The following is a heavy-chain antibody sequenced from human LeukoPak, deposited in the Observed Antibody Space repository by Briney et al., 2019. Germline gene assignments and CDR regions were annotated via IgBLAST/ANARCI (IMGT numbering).Heavy chain of an antibody. J-gene: IGHJ4*02. D-gene: IGHD5-18*01. CDR2: LSHAGTN. CDR3: ARLRGGVQLWGD. CDR1: GGSITSNSYS. V-gene: IGHV4-39*01. Sequence: SETLSLTCTVSGGSITSNSYSWGWIRQPPGKGLQWIVTLSHAGTNYYNPSLKSRVTMPVDRSKNQFSLKLTSMTATDTAVYYCARLRGGVQLWGDWGQGTLVTVSS.